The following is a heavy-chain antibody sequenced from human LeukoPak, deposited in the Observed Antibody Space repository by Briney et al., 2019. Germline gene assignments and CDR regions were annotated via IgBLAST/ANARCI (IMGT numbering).Heavy chain of an antibody. J-gene: IGHJ6*03. CDR3: ARGGAAAGNHYYYYYYMDV. CDR2: IYYSGST. D-gene: IGHD6-13*01. CDR1: GGSITSYY. Sequence: SETLSLTCTVSGGSITSYYWSWIRQPPGKGLEWIGYIYYSGSTNYNPSLKSRVTISVDTSKNQFSLKLSSVTAADTAVYYCARGGAAAGNHYYYYYYMDVWGKGTTVTVSS. V-gene: IGHV4-59*01.